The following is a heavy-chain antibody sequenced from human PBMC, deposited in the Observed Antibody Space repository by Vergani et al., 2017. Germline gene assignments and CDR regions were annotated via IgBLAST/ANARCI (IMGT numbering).Heavy chain of an antibody. CDR3: VRRNNVVRETDYFDY. CDR1: GASIRSSNYY. J-gene: IGHJ4*02. CDR2: IYYSGST. D-gene: IGHD3-10*01. V-gene: IGHV4-39*02. Sequence: QLQLQESGPGLVKPSATLSLTCSVSGASIRSSNYYWGWIRQPPGKGLEWIASIYYSGSTYYNPSLKSRVTISVDTSKNHFSLSLSSMTAADTAVYYGVRRNNVVRETDYFDYWGQGILVTVSA.